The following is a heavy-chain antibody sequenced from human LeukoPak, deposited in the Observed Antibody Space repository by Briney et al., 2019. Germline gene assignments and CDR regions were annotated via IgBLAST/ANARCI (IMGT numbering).Heavy chain of an antibody. CDR3: AKDSAAILDY. V-gene: IGHV3-21*01. Sequence: GGSLRLSCAASGFTFSSYSMNWVRQAPGKGLEWVSSISSSSSYIYYADSVKGRFTISRDNSKNTLYLQMNSLRAEDTAVYYCAKDSAAILDYWGQGTLVTVSS. J-gene: IGHJ4*02. CDR2: ISSSSSYI. CDR1: GFTFSSYS. D-gene: IGHD2-2*02.